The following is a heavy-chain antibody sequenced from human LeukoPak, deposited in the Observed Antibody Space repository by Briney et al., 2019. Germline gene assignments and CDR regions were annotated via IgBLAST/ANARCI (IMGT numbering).Heavy chain of an antibody. J-gene: IGHJ4*02. CDR2: IIPVYGTP. V-gene: IGHV1-69*13. Sequence: SVKVSCKASGYTFTSYDINWVRQAPGQGLEWMGGIIPVYGTPNSSQKFQGRVTVTADESTSTAYMELSSLRSEDTAVYYCARVYSGGGLEWGQGTLVTVSS. CDR3: ARVYSGGGLE. D-gene: IGHD3-16*01. CDR1: GYTFTSYD.